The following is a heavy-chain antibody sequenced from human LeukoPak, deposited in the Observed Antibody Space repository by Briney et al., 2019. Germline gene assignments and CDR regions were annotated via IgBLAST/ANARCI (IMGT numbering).Heavy chain of an antibody. V-gene: IGHV4-34*01. CDR3: ARGRIPDDSGSRGDYFDY. CDR2: SNHSAGT. D-gene: IGHD3-10*01. J-gene: IGHJ4*02. CDR1: GGSFSGFF. Sequence: SETLSLTCAVYGGSFSGFFWTWIRQPPGKGLEWIGESNHSAGTNYNPSLKSRVTISIDTSKNQFSLKVDSVTAADTAVYYCARGRIPDDSGSRGDYFDYWGQGTLVTVSS.